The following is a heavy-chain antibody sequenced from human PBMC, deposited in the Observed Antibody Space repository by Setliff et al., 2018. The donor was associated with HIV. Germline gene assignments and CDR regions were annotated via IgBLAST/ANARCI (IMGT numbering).Heavy chain of an antibody. V-gene: IGHV3-48*01. CDR1: GFTFSSYS. Sequence: PGGSLRLSCAASGFTFSSYSMNWVRQAPGKGLEWVSYISSSSSTIYYADSVKGRFTISRDNAKNSLYLQMNSLRAEDTAVYYCARSRVAGFDYWGQGTLVTVSS. CDR2: ISSSSSTI. J-gene: IGHJ4*02. CDR3: ARSRVAGFDY. D-gene: IGHD2-15*01.